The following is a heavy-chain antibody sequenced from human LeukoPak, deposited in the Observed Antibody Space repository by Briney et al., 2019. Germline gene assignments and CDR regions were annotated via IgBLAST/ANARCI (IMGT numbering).Heavy chain of an antibody. Sequence: GGSLRLSCAASGFTFNNYGMHWVRQAPGKGLEWVAVISYDGRNKHYPDSVKGRFTISRDISTDKLWLQMDSLRTEDTAVYYCAKGPLRGTAAAIDYWGQGTLVTVSS. CDR3: AKGPLRGTAAAIDY. V-gene: IGHV3-30*18. CDR2: ISYDGRNK. D-gene: IGHD2-2*01. J-gene: IGHJ4*02. CDR1: GFTFNNYG.